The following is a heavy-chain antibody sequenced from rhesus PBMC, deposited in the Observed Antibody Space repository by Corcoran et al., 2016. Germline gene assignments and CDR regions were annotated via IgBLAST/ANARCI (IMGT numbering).Heavy chain of an antibody. Sequence: QVQLQESGPGLLKPSETLSLTCAVSGGSISGGYGWGWIRQPPGKGLEWIGGIYSSSGNTYYNPSLKSRVTISTDTSKNQFSLKLSSVTAADTAVYYCAREDSAAHRGGAFDYWGQGVLVTVSS. CDR2: IYSSSGNT. CDR1: GGSISGGYG. D-gene: IGHD2-39*01. J-gene: IGHJ4*01. V-gene: IGHV4S7*01. CDR3: AREDSAAHRGGAFDY.